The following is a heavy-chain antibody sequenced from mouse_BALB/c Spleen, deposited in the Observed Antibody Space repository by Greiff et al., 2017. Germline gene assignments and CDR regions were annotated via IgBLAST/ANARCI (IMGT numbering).Heavy chain of an antibody. CDR1: GYTFTDYA. V-gene: IGHV1S137*01. J-gene: IGHJ4*01. D-gene: IGHD2-1*01. CDR3: AIEGIYYGNYGAMDY. Sequence: VQLQQSGAELVRPGVSVKISCKGSGYTFTDYAMHWVKQSHAKSLEWIGVISTYYGDASYNQKFKGKATMTVDKSSSTAYMELARLTSEDSAIYYCAIEGIYYGNYGAMDYWGQGTSVTVSS. CDR2: ISTYYGDA.